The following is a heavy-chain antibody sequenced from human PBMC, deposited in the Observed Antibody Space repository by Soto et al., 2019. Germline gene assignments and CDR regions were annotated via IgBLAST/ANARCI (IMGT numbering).Heavy chain of an antibody. Sequence: SETLSLTCTVSGGSISSSSYYWGWIRQPPGKGLEWIGSIYYSGSTYYNPSLKSRVTISVDTSKNQFSLKPSSVTAADTAVYYCACIVVVPAAYYYYYGMDVWGQGTTVTVSS. CDR2: IYYSGST. CDR1: GGSISSSSYY. V-gene: IGHV4-39*01. J-gene: IGHJ6*02. D-gene: IGHD2-2*01. CDR3: ACIVVVPAAYYYYYGMDV.